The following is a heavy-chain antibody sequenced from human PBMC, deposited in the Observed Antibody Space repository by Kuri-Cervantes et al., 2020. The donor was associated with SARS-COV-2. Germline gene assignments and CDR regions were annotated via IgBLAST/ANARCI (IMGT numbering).Heavy chain of an antibody. V-gene: IGHV1-46*01. CDR3: AREDYYGSGERYYYYYMDV. D-gene: IGHD3-10*01. Sequence: ASVKVSCKASGYTFTSYYMHWVRQAPGQGLEWMGIINPSGGSTSYAQKFQGRVTMTRDTSTSTVYMELSSLGSEDTAVYYCAREDYYGSGERYYYYYMDVWGKGTTGTGAS. J-gene: IGHJ6*03. CDR2: INPSGGST. CDR1: GYTFTSYY.